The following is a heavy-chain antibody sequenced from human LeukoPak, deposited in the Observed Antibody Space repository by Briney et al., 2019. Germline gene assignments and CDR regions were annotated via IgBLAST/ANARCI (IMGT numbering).Heavy chain of an antibody. D-gene: IGHD2-21*02. CDR3: ARMNGDCGMGKAYYFDY. V-gene: IGHV3-53*01. CDR2: IYSSGST. CDR1: GFTVSSNY. Sequence: GGSLRLSCAASGFTVSSNYMSWVRRAPGKGLEWVSVIYSSGSTYYADSVKGRFTISRDNSKNTLYLQMNSLTAEDTAVYYCARMNGDCGMGKAYYFDYWGQGTLVTVSS. J-gene: IGHJ4*02.